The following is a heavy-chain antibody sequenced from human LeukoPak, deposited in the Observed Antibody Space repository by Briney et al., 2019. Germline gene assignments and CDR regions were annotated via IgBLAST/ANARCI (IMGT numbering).Heavy chain of an antibody. V-gene: IGHV3-23*01. CDR3: ARDLFGLHTTEGV. Sequence: GGSLRLSCAASGFTVSSYGMTWVRQAPGKGPEWVSLISGSGGNTYYADSVKGRFTISRDNSKNTLYLQMNSLRAEDTAVYYCARDLFGLHTTEGVWGKGTTVTVSS. CDR1: GFTVSSYG. D-gene: IGHD3-10*01. J-gene: IGHJ6*04. CDR2: ISGSGGNT.